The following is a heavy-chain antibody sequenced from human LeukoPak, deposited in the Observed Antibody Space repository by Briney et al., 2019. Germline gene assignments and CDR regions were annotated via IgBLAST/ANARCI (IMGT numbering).Heavy chain of an antibody. J-gene: IGHJ5*02. D-gene: IGHD3-10*01. Sequence: SVKVSCKAPGGTFSSYAISWVRQAPGQGLEWMGGIIPIFGTANYAQKFQGRVTITTDESTSTAYMELSSLRSEDTAVYYCARYLSSYYGSGSYYNDVWFDPWGQGTLVTVSS. V-gene: IGHV1-69*05. CDR2: IIPIFGTA. CDR1: GGTFSSYA. CDR3: ARYLSSYYGSGSYYNDVWFDP.